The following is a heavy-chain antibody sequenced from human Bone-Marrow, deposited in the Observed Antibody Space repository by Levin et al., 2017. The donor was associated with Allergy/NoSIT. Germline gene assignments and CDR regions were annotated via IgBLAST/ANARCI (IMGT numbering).Heavy chain of an antibody. Sequence: GGSLRLSCVASGFTFSDYWMSWVRQAPGKGLEWVANIKEDGTEKHYVESVKGRFTVSRDNAKNSLYLQMNSLRAEDSAVFFCARDLQRSGWFPRVVSDSWGQGTLVTVSS. D-gene: IGHD6-19*01. V-gene: IGHV3-7*04. CDR3: ARDLQRSGWFPRVVSDS. J-gene: IGHJ4*02. CDR1: GFTFSDYW. CDR2: IKEDGTEK.